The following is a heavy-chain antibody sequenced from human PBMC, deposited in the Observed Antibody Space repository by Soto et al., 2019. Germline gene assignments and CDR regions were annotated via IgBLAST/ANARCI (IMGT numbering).Heavy chain of an antibody. D-gene: IGHD2-15*01. J-gene: IGHJ4*02. Sequence: GGSLRLCCSASGFIFSESTIYWVRQVPGKGLEAISAVSTSGRSTYYADSVKDRFTISRDNSKNTLFLQMGSLRPEDTAIYYCVKQAHGLDGVAFDYWGQGTQVTVSS. CDR3: VKQAHGLDGVAFDY. CDR2: VSTSGRST. V-gene: IGHV3-64D*06. CDR1: GFIFSEST.